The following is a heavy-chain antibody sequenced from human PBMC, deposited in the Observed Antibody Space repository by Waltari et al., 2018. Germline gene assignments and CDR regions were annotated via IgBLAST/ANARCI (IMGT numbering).Heavy chain of an antibody. CDR1: GFTFSSFW. CDR2: INQDGSGE. Sequence: EVQLVESWGGLVEPGASLGLARAVAGFTFSSFWMGWARQAPGKGLEWVANINQDGSGEYYVDSVKGRFTISRDNAKNSLYLQMNSLRAEDTAVYYCQRGDYWGQGTLVTVSS. V-gene: IGHV3-7*04. J-gene: IGHJ4*02. CDR3: QRGDY.